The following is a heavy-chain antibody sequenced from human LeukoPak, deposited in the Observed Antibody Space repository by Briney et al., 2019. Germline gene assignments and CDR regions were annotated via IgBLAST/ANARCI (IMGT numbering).Heavy chain of an antibody. CDR1: GFTFSSYA. V-gene: IGHV3-30-3*01. CDR3: ARAPPCVVPAAKGDY. J-gene: IGHJ4*02. D-gene: IGHD2-2*01. Sequence: GGSLRLSCAASGFTFSSYAMHWVRQAPGKGLEWVAVISYDGSNKYYADSVKGRFTISRDNSKNTLYLQMNSLRAEDTAVYYCARAPPCVVPAAKGDYWGQGTPVTVSS. CDR2: ISYDGSNK.